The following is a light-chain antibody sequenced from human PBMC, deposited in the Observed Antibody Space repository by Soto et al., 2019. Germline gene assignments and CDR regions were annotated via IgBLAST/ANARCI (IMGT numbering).Light chain of an antibody. Sequence: QSVLTQPPSVSGAPGQRVTISCTGNSFNIGGGYDVHWYQQFPGAAPKVLIYGDFNRPSGVPDRVSGSKSGTSASLAITGLQAEDEADYYCQSFDSSLNSWVFGGGTKVTVL. J-gene: IGLJ3*02. V-gene: IGLV1-40*01. CDR2: GDF. CDR1: SFNIGGGYD. CDR3: QSFDSSLNSWV.